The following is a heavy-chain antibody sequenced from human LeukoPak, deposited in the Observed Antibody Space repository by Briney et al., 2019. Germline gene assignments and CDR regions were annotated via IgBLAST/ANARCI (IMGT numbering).Heavy chain of an antibody. J-gene: IGHJ6*02. CDR1: GFTFDDYA. CDR3: AKGRAIAAAGTRNYYYGMDV. Sequence: GGSLRLSCAASGFTFDDYAMHWVRQAPGKGLEWVSGISWNSGSIGYADSVKGRFTISRDNSKNTLYLQMNSLRAEDTAVYYCAKGRAIAAAGTRNYYYGMDVWGQGTTVTVSS. D-gene: IGHD6-13*01. V-gene: IGHV3-9*01. CDR2: ISWNSGSI.